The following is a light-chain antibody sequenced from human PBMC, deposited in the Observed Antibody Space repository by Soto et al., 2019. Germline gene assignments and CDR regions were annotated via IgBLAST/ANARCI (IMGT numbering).Light chain of an antibody. CDR3: QQRSNWPSLT. Sequence: EIVLIQSPATLSLSPGERATLSCRASQSVGSYLAWYQHKPGQAPRLLISDASNRATGLPARFRGRGSEPGFTLTISSLEPEDSAVYYCQQRSNWPSLTFGGGTKVDIK. V-gene: IGKV3-11*01. J-gene: IGKJ4*01. CDR2: DAS. CDR1: QSVGSY.